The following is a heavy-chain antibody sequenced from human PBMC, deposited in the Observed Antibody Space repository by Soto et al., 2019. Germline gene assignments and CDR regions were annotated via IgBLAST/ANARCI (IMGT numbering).Heavy chain of an antibody. CDR1: GGSISSGGYS. D-gene: IGHD6-13*01. CDR2: IYHSGST. V-gene: IGHV4-30-2*01. Sequence: PSETLSLTCAVSGGSISSGGYSWSWIRQPPGKGLEWIGYIYHSGSTYYNPSLKSRVTISVDTSEKQLSLKLSSVTAADTAVYYCARELAAAGTPLFDFWGQGTLVTVSS. J-gene: IGHJ4*02. CDR3: ARELAAAGTPLFDF.